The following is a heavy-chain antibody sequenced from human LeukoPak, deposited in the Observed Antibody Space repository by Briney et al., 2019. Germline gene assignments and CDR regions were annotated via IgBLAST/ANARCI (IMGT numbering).Heavy chain of an antibody. V-gene: IGHV3-7*01. J-gene: IGHJ4*02. Sequence: GGSLRLSCAASGFTFSSYWMSWVRQAPGKGLEWVANIKQDGSEKYYVDSVKGRFTISRDNAKNSLYLQMNSLRAEDTAVYYCARDSSYSSGWFNKQFDYWGQGTLVTVSS. CDR2: IKQDGSEK. CDR1: GFTFSSYW. CDR3: ARDSSYSSGWFNKQFDY. D-gene: IGHD6-19*01.